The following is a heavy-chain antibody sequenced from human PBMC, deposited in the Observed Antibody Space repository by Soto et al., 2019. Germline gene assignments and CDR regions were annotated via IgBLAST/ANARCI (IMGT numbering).Heavy chain of an antibody. CDR2: ISYDGSNK. V-gene: IGHV3-30*18. J-gene: IGHJ6*02. CDR3: AKGLRGAYYYGMDV. D-gene: IGHD3-10*01. Sequence: QLQLVESGGGVVQPGRSLRLSCAASGFTFSSYGMHWVRQAPGKGLEWVAVISYDGSNKYYADSVKGRFTISRDNSKNTLYLQMNSLRAEDTAVYYCAKGLRGAYYYGMDVWGQGTTVTVSS. CDR1: GFTFSSYG.